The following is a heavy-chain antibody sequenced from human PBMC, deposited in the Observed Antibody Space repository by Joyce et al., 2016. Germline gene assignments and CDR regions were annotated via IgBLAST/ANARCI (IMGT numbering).Heavy chain of an antibody. CDR1: GFTCSDYR. Sequence: EVQLVESGGRLVKPGGSLRLSCVASGFTCSDYRMNWVRQAPGKGLEWVSSISSSSNYTYYADSVKGRFTISRDNAKNSLYLQMNSLTAEDTAVYYCARDVVTAISNWGQGTLVTVSS. CDR2: ISSSSNYT. D-gene: IGHD2-21*02. J-gene: IGHJ4*02. V-gene: IGHV3-21*01. CDR3: ARDVVTAISN.